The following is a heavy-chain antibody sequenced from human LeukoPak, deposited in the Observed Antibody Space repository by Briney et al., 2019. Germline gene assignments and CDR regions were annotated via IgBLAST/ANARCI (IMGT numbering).Heavy chain of an antibody. Sequence: PSETLSLTCTVSGGSISSYYWSWIRQPPGKGLEWIGYIYYSGSTNYNPSLKSRVTISVDTSKNQFSLKLSSVTAADTAVCYCARHSSPNRAELLWFGEYYYYGMDVWGQGTTVTVSS. CDR3: ARHSSPNRAELLWFGEYYYYGMDV. CDR2: IYYSGST. J-gene: IGHJ6*02. CDR1: GGSISSYY. D-gene: IGHD3-10*01. V-gene: IGHV4-59*08.